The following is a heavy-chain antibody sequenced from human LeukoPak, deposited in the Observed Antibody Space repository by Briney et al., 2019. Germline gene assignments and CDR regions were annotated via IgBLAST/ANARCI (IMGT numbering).Heavy chain of an antibody. V-gene: IGHV4-34*01. CDR3: ARWYYDFWSGYYRLGYYYMDV. CDR1: GGSFSGYY. CDR2: INHSGST. D-gene: IGHD3-3*01. J-gene: IGHJ6*03. Sequence: SETLSLTCAVYGGSFSGYYWSWIRQPPGKGLEWIGEINHSGSTNYNPSLKSRVTISVDTSKNQFSLKLSSVTVADTAVYYCARWYYDFWSGYYRLGYYYMDVWGKGTTVTVSS.